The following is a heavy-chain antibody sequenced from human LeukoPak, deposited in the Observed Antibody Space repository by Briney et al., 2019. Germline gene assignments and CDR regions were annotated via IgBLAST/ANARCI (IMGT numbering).Heavy chain of an antibody. D-gene: IGHD3-9*01. V-gene: IGHV3-30-3*01. CDR3: ARAAIRYFDWSPFDY. CDR2: ISYDGSNK. J-gene: IGHJ4*02. CDR1: GFTFSSYA. Sequence: GRSLRLSCAASGFTFSSYAMHWVRQAPGKGLEWVAVISYDGSNKYYADSVKGRFTISRDNSKNTLYLQMNSLRAEDTAVYYCARAAIRYFDWSPFDYWGQGTLVTVSS.